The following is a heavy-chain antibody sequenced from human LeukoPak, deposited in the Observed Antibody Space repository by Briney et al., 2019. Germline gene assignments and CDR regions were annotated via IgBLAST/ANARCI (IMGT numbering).Heavy chain of an antibody. CDR1: GASVSSTNW. CDR2: IYHSGST. D-gene: IGHD4-17*01. J-gene: IGHJ4*02. CDR3: ARENTVTTTFEY. Sequence: SETLSLTCAVSGASVSSTNWWNWIRQRPGKGLEWLGEIYHSGSTNYNPSLKSRVTMSVDKSKNQFSLKLSSVTAADTAVYFCARENTVTTTFEYWGQGLLVTVSS. V-gene: IGHV4-4*02.